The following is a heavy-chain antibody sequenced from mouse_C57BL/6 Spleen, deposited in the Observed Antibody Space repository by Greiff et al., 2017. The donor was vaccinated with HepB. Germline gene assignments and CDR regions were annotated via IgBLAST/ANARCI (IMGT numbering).Heavy chain of an antibody. D-gene: IGHD1-1*01. CDR2: INPNNGGT. CDR1: GYTFTDYN. J-gene: IGHJ2*01. Sequence: VQLQQSGPELVKPGASVKIPCKASGYTFTDYNMDWVKQSHGKSLEWIGDINPNNGGTIYNQKFKGKATLTVDKSSSTAYMELRSLTSEDTAVYYCARDYGSSRGYFDYWGQGTTLTVSS. CDR3: ARDYGSSRGYFDY. V-gene: IGHV1-18*01.